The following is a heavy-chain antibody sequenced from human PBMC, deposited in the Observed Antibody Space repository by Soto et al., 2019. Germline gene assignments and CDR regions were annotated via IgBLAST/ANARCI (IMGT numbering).Heavy chain of an antibody. J-gene: IGHJ6*02. CDR1: GGSFSGYY. CDR2: INHSGST. V-gene: IGHV4-34*01. Sequence: SETLSLTCAVYGGSFSGYYWSWIRQPPGKGLEWIGEINHSGSTNYNPSLKSRVTISVDTSKNQFSLKLSSVTAADTAVYYCARDHTIAAVPNGGYYYYGMDVWGQGTTVTVSS. D-gene: IGHD6-13*01. CDR3: ARDHTIAAVPNGGYYYYGMDV.